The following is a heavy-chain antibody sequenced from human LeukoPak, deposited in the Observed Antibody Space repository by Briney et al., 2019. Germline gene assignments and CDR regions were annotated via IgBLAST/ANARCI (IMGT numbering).Heavy chain of an antibody. Sequence: PSETLSLTCTVSGGSISSSSYYWGWIRQPPGKGLEWIGSIYYSGSTYYNPSLKSRVTISVDTSKNQFSLKLSPVTAADTAVYYCARGRYGWLPFDYWGQGTLVTVSS. J-gene: IGHJ4*02. V-gene: IGHV4-39*07. CDR3: ARGRYGWLPFDY. CDR2: IYYSGST. D-gene: IGHD3-16*01. CDR1: GGSISSSSYY.